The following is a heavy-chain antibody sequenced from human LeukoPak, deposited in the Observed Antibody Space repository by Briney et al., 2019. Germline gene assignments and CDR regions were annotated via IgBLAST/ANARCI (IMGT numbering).Heavy chain of an antibody. CDR2: ISYDGSNK. CDR3: AKDPMTTVTTVDSD. D-gene: IGHD4-17*01. V-gene: IGHV3-30*04. CDR1: GFTFSSYA. J-gene: IGHJ4*02. Sequence: GGSLRLSCAASGFTFSSYAMHWVRQAPGKGLEWVAVISYDGSNKYYADSVKGRFTISRDNSKNTLYLQMNSLRAEDTAVYYCAKDPMTTVTTVDSDWGQGTLVTVSS.